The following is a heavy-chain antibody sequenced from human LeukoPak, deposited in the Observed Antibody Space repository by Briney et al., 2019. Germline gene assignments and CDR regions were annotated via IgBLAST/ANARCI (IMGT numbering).Heavy chain of an antibody. Sequence: GGSLRLSCAASGFTFSDYYMSWIRQAPGKGLEWVSYISSSGSTIYYADSVKGRSTISRDNAKNSLYLQMNSLRAEDTAVYYCARDMARIVVVVAATPDYWGQGTLVTVSS. CDR3: ARDMARIVVVVAATPDY. D-gene: IGHD2-15*01. CDR1: GFTFSDYY. V-gene: IGHV3-11*01. J-gene: IGHJ4*02. CDR2: ISSSGSTI.